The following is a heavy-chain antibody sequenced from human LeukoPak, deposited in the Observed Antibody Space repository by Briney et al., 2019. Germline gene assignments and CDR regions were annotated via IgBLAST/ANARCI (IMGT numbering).Heavy chain of an antibody. D-gene: IGHD5-18*01. CDR3: AGGYSYGYYYYYMDV. CDR2: IIPIFGTA. CDR1: GGTFSSYA. Sequence: GASVKVSCKASGGTFSSYAISWVRQAPGQGIEWMGGIIPIFGTANYAQKFQGRVTITTDESTSTAYMELSSLRSEDTAVYYCAGGYSYGYYYYYMDVWGKGTTVTVSS. J-gene: IGHJ6*03. V-gene: IGHV1-69*05.